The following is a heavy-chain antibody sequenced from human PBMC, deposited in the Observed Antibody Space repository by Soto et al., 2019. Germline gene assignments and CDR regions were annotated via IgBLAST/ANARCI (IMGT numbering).Heavy chain of an antibody. CDR1: GFTFSSYA. Sequence: QVQLVESGGGVVQPGRSLRLSCAASGFTFSSYAMHWVRRAPGKGLEWMAVMSYDGSNKYYADSVKGRFTISRDNSKNTLYLQMNSLRPEDTALYYCPRDGEAYWGQGTLVIVSS. J-gene: IGHJ4*02. CDR2: MSYDGSNK. CDR3: PRDGEAY. V-gene: IGHV3-30-3*01. D-gene: IGHD3-10*01.